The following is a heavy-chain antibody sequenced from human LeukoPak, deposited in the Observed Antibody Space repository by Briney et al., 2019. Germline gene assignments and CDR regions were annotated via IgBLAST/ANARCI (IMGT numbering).Heavy chain of an antibody. CDR1: GGSISSGDYY. V-gene: IGHV4-30-4*01. Sequence: SETLSLTCTVSGGSISSGDYYWSWIRQPPGKGLEWIGYIYYSGSTYYNPSLKSRVTISVDTSKNQFSLKLSSVTAADTAVYYCARYYSDSSGYYLYYFDYWGQGILVTVSS. CDR2: IYYSGST. J-gene: IGHJ4*02. D-gene: IGHD3-22*01. CDR3: ARYYSDSSGYYLYYFDY.